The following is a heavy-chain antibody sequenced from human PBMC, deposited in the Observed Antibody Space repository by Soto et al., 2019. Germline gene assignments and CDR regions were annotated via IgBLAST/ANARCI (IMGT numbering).Heavy chain of an antibody. CDR2: IWYDGSNK. CDR3: ARDDEGYCSSTSCYTPGY. D-gene: IGHD2-2*02. J-gene: IGHJ4*02. V-gene: IGHV3-33*01. CDR1: GFTFSSYG. Sequence: QVQLVESGGGVVQPGRSLRLSCAASGFTFSSYGMHWVRQAPGKGLEWVAVIWYDGSNKYYADSVKGRFTISRDNSKNTLYLQMNSLRAEDTAVYYCARDDEGYCSSTSCYTPGYWDQGTLVTVSS.